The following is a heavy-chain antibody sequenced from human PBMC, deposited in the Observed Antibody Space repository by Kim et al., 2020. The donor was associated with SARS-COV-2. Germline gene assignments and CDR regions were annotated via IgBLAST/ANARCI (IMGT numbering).Heavy chain of an antibody. CDR3: ARGSENDGAFDI. CDR2: ISYDGSNK. Sequence: GGSLRLSCAASGFTFSSYGMHWVRQAPGKGLEWVAVISYDGSNKYYADSVKGRFTISRDNSKNTLYLQMNSLRAEDTAVYYCARGSENDGAFDIWGQGTMVTVSS. CDR1: GFTFSSYG. J-gene: IGHJ3*02. V-gene: IGHV3-33*05. D-gene: IGHD3-16*01.